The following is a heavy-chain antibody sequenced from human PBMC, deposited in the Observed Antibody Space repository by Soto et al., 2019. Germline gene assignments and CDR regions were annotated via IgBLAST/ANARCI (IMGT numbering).Heavy chain of an antibody. Sequence: QVQLQESGPGLVKPSQTLSLTCTVSGDSINSDDYYWSWIRQPPGKGLEWIGYIYYSGSTYYKPSLKSLVTISVDTSKNQFSLNLTSVTAADTAVYYCATETDAFDIWGQGTMVTVSS. CDR1: GDSINSDDYY. CDR3: ATETDAFDI. V-gene: IGHV4-30-4*01. J-gene: IGHJ3*02. CDR2: IYYSGST.